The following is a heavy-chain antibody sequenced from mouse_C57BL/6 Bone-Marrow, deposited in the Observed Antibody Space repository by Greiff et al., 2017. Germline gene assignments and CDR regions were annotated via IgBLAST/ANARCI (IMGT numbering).Heavy chain of an antibody. V-gene: IGHV1-64*01. CDR1: GYTFTSYW. Sequence: VQLQQPGAELVKPGASVKLSCKASGYTFTSYWMHWVKQRPGQGLEWIGMIHPNSGSTNYNEKFKSKATLTVDKSSSTAYMQRSSLTSEDSAVYDCARPPYGSSFFDYWGQGTTLTVSS. J-gene: IGHJ2*01. CDR2: IHPNSGST. CDR3: ARPPYGSSFFDY. D-gene: IGHD1-1*01.